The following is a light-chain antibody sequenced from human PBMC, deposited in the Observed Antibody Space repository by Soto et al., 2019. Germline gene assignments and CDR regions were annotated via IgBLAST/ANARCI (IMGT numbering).Light chain of an antibody. V-gene: IGKV1-8*01. CDR1: QGISSY. Sequence: ALRMTQSPSSFSASTGDRVTITCRASQGISSYLAWYQQKPGKAPKLLIYAASTLQSGVLSRFSGSGSGTDFTLTISCLQSEDFATYYCQQYYSYSWTFGQGTKVEIK. J-gene: IGKJ1*01. CDR2: AAS. CDR3: QQYYSYSWT.